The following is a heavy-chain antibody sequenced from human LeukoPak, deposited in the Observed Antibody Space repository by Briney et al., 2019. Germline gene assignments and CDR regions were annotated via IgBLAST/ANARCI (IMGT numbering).Heavy chain of an antibody. CDR1: GFSFSTYG. CDR3: AKAREVLAYYYDGSGYYLDY. CDR2: ISHDGSDK. J-gene: IGHJ4*02. Sequence: GGSLRLSCAASGFSFSTYGVHWVRQAPGKGLEWVAFISHDGSDKYFADSVKGRFTISRDNSKNTLLLQMNSLRAEDTAVYYCAKAREVLAYYYDGSGYYLDYWGQGTLVAVSS. V-gene: IGHV3-30*02. D-gene: IGHD3-22*01.